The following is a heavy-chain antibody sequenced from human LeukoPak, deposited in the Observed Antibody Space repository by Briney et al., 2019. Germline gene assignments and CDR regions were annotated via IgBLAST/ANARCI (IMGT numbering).Heavy chain of an antibody. CDR2: IYYRGST. Sequence: SETLSLTCTVSGGSMSSSSYYWGWIRQPPGKGLEWIGSIYYRGSTYYNPSLKSRVTISIDTSKNQFSLKLSSVTAADTAVYYCARQTGSGLFILPGGQGTLVTVSS. J-gene: IGHJ4*02. CDR1: GGSMSSSSYY. D-gene: IGHD3/OR15-3a*01. V-gene: IGHV4-39*01. CDR3: ARQTGSGLFILP.